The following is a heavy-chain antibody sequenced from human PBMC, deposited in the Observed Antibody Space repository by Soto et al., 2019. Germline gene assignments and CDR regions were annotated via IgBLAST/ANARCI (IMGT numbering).Heavy chain of an antibody. CDR1: GGSISSGGYY. CDR3: ASLTYYYDSSGYYSAPNDY. D-gene: IGHD3-22*01. Sequence: PSETLSLTCTVSGGSISSGGYYWSWIRQHPGKGLEWIGYIYYSGSTYYNPSLKSRVTISVDTSKNQFSLKLSSVTAADTAVYYCASLTYYYDSSGYYSAPNDYWGQGTLVTVPS. CDR2: IYYSGST. V-gene: IGHV4-31*03. J-gene: IGHJ4*02.